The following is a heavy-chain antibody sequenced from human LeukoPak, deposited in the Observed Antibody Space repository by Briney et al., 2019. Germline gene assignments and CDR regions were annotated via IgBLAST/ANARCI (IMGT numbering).Heavy chain of an antibody. CDR3: ARDRGWYRLDY. V-gene: IGHV3-7*01. CDR1: GFTFGSYW. J-gene: IGHJ4*02. D-gene: IGHD6-19*01. Sequence: PGGSLRLSCTASGFTFGSYWMNWVRQARGKGLEWVAIIKGDGSDKNYVESVKGRFTVSRDNAKNSLYLQMHSLRAEDTAVYYCARDRGWYRLDYWGQGTLVTVSS. CDR2: IKGDGSDK.